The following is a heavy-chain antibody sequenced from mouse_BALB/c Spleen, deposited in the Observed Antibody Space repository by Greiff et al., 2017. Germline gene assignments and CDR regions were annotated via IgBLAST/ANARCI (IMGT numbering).Heavy chain of an antibody. J-gene: IGHJ4*01. CDR2: MSYSGST. D-gene: IGHD1-1*01. Sequence: VQLQQSGPGLVKPSQSLSLTCTVTGYSITSDYAWNWIRQFPGNKLEWMGYMSYSGSTSYNPSLKSRISITRDTSKNQFFLQLNSVTTEDTATYYCARSKNYYGSSDGDMDYWGQGTSVTVSS. V-gene: IGHV3-2*02. CDR3: ARSKNYYGSSDGDMDY. CDR1: GYSITSDYA.